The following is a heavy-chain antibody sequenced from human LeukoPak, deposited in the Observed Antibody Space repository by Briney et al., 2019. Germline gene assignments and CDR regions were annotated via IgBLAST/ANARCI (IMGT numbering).Heavy chain of an antibody. Sequence: ASVKASCKASGYTFTSYYMHWVRQAPGQGLEWMGIINPSGGSTSYAQKFQGRVTMTRDTSTSTVYMELSSLRSEDTAVYYCARDSSGSETNPRHYFDYWGQETLVTVSS. CDR1: GYTFTSYY. CDR3: ARDSSGSETNPRHYFDY. J-gene: IGHJ4*02. CDR2: INPSGGST. V-gene: IGHV1-46*01. D-gene: IGHD6-19*01.